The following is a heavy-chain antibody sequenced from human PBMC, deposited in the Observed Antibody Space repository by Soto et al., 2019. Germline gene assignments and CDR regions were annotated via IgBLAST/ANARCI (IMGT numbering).Heavy chain of an antibody. CDR2: IIPIVETP. V-gene: IGHV1-69*01. CDR3: ARLSRPNYYDTSGFVKDNWFDP. Sequence: QVQLVQSGAEVKKPGSSMKVSCKASGGTFNSYDINCVRQAPGQGLEWMGGIIPIVETPKYAQKFQGRVTITADESTNTVYMEVSSLSSEDTAMYYCARLSRPNYYDTSGFVKDNWFDPWGQGTLVTVSS. J-gene: IGHJ5*02. D-gene: IGHD3-22*01. CDR1: GGTFNSYD.